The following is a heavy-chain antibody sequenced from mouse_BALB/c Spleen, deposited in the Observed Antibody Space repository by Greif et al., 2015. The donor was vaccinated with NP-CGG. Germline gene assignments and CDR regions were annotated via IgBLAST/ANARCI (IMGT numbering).Heavy chain of an antibody. Sequence: EVQLVESGGGLVQPGGSLRLSYATSGFTFTDYYMSWVRQPPGKALEWLGFIRNKANGYTTEYSASVRGRFTISRDNSQSILYLQMNTLRAEDSATYYCARDYYGSSYWYFDVWGAGTTVTVSS. D-gene: IGHD1-1*01. CDR1: GFTFTDYY. CDR2: IRNKANGYTT. CDR3: ARDYYGSSYWYFDV. J-gene: IGHJ1*01. V-gene: IGHV7-3*02.